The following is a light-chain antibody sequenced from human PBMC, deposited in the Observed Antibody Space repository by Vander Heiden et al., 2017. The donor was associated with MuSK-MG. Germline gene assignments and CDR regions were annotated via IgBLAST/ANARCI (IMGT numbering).Light chain of an antibody. J-gene: IGLJ2*01. CDR1: SLRSYY. Sequence: SSALPQDPAVSVALGQPVRLTCQGDSLRSYYASWYQQKPGQAPVLVIYGKNNRPSGIPDRFSGSSSGNTASLTITGAQAEDEADYYCNSRDSSGNHLVFGGGTKLTVL. V-gene: IGLV3-19*01. CDR2: GKN. CDR3: NSRDSSGNHLV.